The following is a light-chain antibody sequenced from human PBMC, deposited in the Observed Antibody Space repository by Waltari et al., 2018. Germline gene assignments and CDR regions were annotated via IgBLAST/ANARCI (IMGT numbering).Light chain of an antibody. CDR3: QQGIT. CDR2: KAS. V-gene: IGKV1-5*03. J-gene: IGKJ4*01. Sequence: DIQMTQSPSTLSAYVGDRVTITCRASQSISSWLAWYQQKPGKAPKLLIYKASSLESGVPSRFSGSGSGTEFTLTISSLQPDDFATYYCQQGITFGGGTKVEIK. CDR1: QSISSW.